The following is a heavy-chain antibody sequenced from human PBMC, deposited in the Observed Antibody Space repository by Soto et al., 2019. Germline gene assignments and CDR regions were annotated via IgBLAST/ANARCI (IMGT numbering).Heavy chain of an antibody. CDR1: GFTFSRFG. D-gene: IGHD3-10*01. Sequence: GGSLRLSCAASGFTFSRFGMHWVRQAPGKGLEWVAVISYDGSNRFYADSVKGRFTISRDNSKNTLYLQMNSLRPEDTAVYYCAKDLYRSETYTYYCGMDVWGQGTKVTVYS. V-gene: IGHV3-30*18. CDR2: ISYDGSNR. J-gene: IGHJ6*02. CDR3: AKDLYRSETYTYYCGMDV.